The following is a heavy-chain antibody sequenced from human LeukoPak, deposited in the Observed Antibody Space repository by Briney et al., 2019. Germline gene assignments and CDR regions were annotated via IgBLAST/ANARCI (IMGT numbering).Heavy chain of an antibody. Sequence: PGGSLRLSCAASGFTFSDYYMSWIRQAPGKGPEWVSYISSSGSTIYYADSVKGRFTISRDNAKNSLYLQMNSLRAEDTAVYYCATQIVVVITSVSGALNDAFDIWGQGTMVTVSS. D-gene: IGHD3-22*01. J-gene: IGHJ3*02. CDR1: GFTFSDYY. CDR2: ISSSGSTI. V-gene: IGHV3-11*04. CDR3: ATQIVVVITSVSGALNDAFDI.